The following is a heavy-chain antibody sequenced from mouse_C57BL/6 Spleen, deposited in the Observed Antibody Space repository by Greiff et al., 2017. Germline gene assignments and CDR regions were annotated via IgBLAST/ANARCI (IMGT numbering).Heavy chain of an antibody. Sequence: QVQLQQSGAELVKPGASVKLSCKASGYTFTEYTIHWVKQRSGQGLEWIGWFYPGSGSIKYNEKFKDKATLTADKSSSTVYMEVSRLTSEDSAVYFCARHEDGGTYGYDGAWFAYWGQGTLVTVSA. V-gene: IGHV1-62-2*01. CDR2: FYPGSGSI. J-gene: IGHJ3*01. D-gene: IGHD2-2*01. CDR1: GYTFTEYT. CDR3: ARHEDGGTYGYDGAWFAY.